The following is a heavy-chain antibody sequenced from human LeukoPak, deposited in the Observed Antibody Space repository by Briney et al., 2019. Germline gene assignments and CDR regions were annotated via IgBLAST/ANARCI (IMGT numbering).Heavy chain of an antibody. CDR2: IYSGGST. Sequence: GGSLRLSCAASGFTFSSYSMSWVRQAPGKGLEWVSVIYSGGSTYYADSVKGRFTISRDNSKNTLYLQMNSLRAEDTAVYYCARDSVRDSHGPYYFDYWGQGTLVTVSS. D-gene: IGHD5-18*01. V-gene: IGHV3-66*01. CDR1: GFTFSSYS. CDR3: ARDSVRDSHGPYYFDY. J-gene: IGHJ4*02.